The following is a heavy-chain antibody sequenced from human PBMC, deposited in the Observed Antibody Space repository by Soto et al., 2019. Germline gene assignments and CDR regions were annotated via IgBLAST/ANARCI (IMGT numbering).Heavy chain of an antibody. V-gene: IGHV4-30-4*01. Sequence: PSETLSLTCSVSGDSINNYEYYWTWIRQPPGEDLEWIGHIYYTASTSYNPSLDSLISILLDTSTHQSSLKVNSVSAADTAVYYCARDRSNSPDFFDSWGQGTLVTVS. J-gene: IGHJ4*02. CDR1: GDSINNYEYY. CDR2: IYYTAST. CDR3: ARDRSNSPDFFDS. D-gene: IGHD1-1*01.